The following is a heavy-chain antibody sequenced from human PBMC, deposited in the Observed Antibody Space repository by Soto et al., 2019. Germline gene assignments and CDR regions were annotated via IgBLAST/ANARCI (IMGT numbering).Heavy chain of an antibody. Sequence: GGSLRLSCAASGFTVSSNYMSWVRQAPGKGLEWVSVIYSGGSTHHADSVKGRFTISRDNSKNTLYLQMNSLRAEDTAVYYCARSRTGEDYYYGMDVWGQGTTVTVSS. V-gene: IGHV3-53*01. J-gene: IGHJ6*02. CDR1: GFTVSSNY. CDR3: ARSRTGEDYYYGMDV. CDR2: IYSGGST. D-gene: IGHD2-8*02.